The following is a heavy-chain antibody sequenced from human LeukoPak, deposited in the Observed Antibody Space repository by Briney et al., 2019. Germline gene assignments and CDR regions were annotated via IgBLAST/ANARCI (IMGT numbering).Heavy chain of an antibody. D-gene: IGHD1-1*01. J-gene: IGHJ3*02. CDR2: INHSGST. CDR3: ARESPSTTGIVYDAFDI. CDR1: GGSFSGYY. V-gene: IGHV4-34*01. Sequence: PPETLSLTCAVYGGSFSGYYWSWIRQPPGKGLEWIGEINHSGSTNYNPSLKSRVTISVDTSKNQFSLKLSSVTAANTAVYYCARESPSTTGIVYDAFDIWGQGTMVTVSS.